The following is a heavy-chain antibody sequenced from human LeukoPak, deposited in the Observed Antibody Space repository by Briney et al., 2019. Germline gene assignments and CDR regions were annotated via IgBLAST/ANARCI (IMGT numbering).Heavy chain of an antibody. V-gene: IGHV1-58*01. Sequence: TSVTVSFTASGFTFSISVLHWVRQARGQRLEWIGWLVVGSGHTGYSQSFQGRVILTIDISTSTSFMELNSQRDKDTADYYCVAELAVGRGCFDYWGQGALLTVSS. J-gene: IGHJ4*02. CDR1: GFTFSISV. D-gene: IGHD1-1*01. CDR3: VAELAVGRGCFDY. CDR2: LVVGSGHT.